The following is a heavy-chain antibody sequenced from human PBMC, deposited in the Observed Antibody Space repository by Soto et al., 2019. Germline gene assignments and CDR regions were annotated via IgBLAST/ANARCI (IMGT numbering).Heavy chain of an antibody. CDR3: ATYCSGGTCPPGPWK. D-gene: IGHD2-15*01. Sequence: QVQLVQSGAEVKKPGASVKVSCKASGYTFTSYYMHWVRQAPGQGLEWMGIINPGGGSTSYAQKYQGRVTMTRDTSTSTIYMEVSSLRPEDTAVYYCATYCSGGTCPPGPWKWGQGTMVTVSS. V-gene: IGHV1-46*03. CDR2: INPGGGST. J-gene: IGHJ3*01. CDR1: GYTFTSYY.